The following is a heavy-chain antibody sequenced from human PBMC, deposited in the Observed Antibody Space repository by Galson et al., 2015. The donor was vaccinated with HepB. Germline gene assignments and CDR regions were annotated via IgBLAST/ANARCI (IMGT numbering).Heavy chain of an antibody. J-gene: IGHJ5*01. CDR3: AKEGGDFGAGFTPGGDS. V-gene: IGHV3-23*01. Sequence: SLRLSCAASGFTLSKYAMSWVRQAPGKGPEWVSGISGSGANTYYAEFVKGRFTISRDSSKNTLHLHMNSLRVEDTAVYPCAKEGGDFGAGFTPGGDSWGQGTLVTVSS. CDR1: GFTLSKYA. D-gene: IGHD3-16*01. CDR2: ISGSGANT.